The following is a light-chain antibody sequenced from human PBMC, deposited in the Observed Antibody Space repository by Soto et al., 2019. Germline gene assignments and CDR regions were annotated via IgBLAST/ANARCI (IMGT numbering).Light chain of an antibody. V-gene: IGKV3-15*01. CDR2: GAS. J-gene: IGKJ1*01. CDR1: QSVSSN. CDR3: QQYNNWPRT. Sequence: EIVMTQSPATLSVSPGGRATLSCRASQSVSSNVAWYQQKPGQAPRLLIYGASTRATGIPARFSGSGSGTEFTLTIRSLQSEDFAVYYCQQYNNWPRTFGQGTKVDIK.